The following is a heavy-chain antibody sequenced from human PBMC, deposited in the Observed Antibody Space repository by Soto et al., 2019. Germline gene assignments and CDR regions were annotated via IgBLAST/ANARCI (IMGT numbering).Heavy chain of an antibody. J-gene: IGHJ4*02. V-gene: IGHV4-59*04. CDR1: GGSISSYY. CDR3: AREYIVGCGSYAL. Sequence: PSETLSLTCTVSGGSISSYYWSWIRQPPGKGLEWIGYIYYSGSTYYNPSLKSRVTMSVDTSKNQFSLKLTSVTAADTAVYYCAREYIVGCGSYALWGQGTLVTVSS. D-gene: IGHD3-16*01. CDR2: IYYSGST.